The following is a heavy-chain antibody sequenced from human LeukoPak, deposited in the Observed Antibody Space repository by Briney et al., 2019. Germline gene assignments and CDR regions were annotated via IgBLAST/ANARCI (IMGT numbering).Heavy chain of an antibody. CDR3: ARVWYYYGSGSYIAYYFDY. J-gene: IGHJ4*02. V-gene: IGHV4-39*07. CDR1: GGSISSSSYY. Sequence: SETLSLTCTVSGGSISSSSYYWGWIRQPPGKGLEWIGSIYYSGSTYYNPSLKSRVTISVDTSKNQFSLKLSSVTAADTAVYYCARVWYYYGSGSYIAYYFDYWGQGTLVTVSS. D-gene: IGHD3-10*01. CDR2: IYYSGST.